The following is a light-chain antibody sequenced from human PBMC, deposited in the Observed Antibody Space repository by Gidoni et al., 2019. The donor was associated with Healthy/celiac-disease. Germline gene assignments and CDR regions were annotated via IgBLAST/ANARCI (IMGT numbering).Light chain of an antibody. Sequence: GDRVTITCRASQSISSYLNWYQQKPGKAPKLLIYAASSLQSGVPSRVSGSGSGTDFPLTISSLQPEDFATDYCQQSDSTPLTFGGGTKVEIK. J-gene: IGKJ4*01. CDR1: QSISSY. CDR3: QQSDSTPLT. CDR2: AAS. V-gene: IGKV1-39*01.